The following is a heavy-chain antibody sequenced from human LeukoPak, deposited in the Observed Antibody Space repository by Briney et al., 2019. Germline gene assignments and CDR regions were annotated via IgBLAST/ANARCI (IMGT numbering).Heavy chain of an antibody. V-gene: IGHV6-1*01. CDR2: TYYRARWFN. D-gene: IGHD6-13*01. CDR3: AREAGSSWFFGRFDH. Sequence: SQTLSLTCAISGDSISSNSAAWNWIRQSPSRGLEWLGRTYYRARWFNEYAVSVKSRITIDPDTSKNQFSLQLNSLTPDDTAMYYCAREAGSSWFFGRFDHWGQGTLVTVSS. J-gene: IGHJ4*02. CDR1: GDSISSNSAA.